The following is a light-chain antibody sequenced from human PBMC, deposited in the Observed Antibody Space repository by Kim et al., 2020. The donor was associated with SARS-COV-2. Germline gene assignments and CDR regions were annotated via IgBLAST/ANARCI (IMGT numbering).Light chain of an antibody. V-gene: IGKV1-27*01. J-gene: IGKJ1*01. Sequence: DIQMTQSPSSLSASVGDRVTITCRASQGISNSLAWYQQKPGKVPKLLIYSASTLRSGVPSRFSGSGSGTDFTLTISSLQPEDVATYYCQKYNSAPWTFGQGTKVDIK. CDR1: QGISNS. CDR3: QKYNSAPWT. CDR2: SAS.